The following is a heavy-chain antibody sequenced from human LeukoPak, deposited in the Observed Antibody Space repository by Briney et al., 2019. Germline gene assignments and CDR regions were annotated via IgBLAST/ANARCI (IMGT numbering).Heavy chain of an antibody. CDR1: GGSISSGDCY. CDR2: IYYSGST. Sequence: PSETLSLTCTASGGSISSGDCYWSWIRQPPGKGLEWIGYIYYSGSTYYNPSLNSRVTISVDTSKNQFSLKLSSVTAADTAVYYCARIYERPDNWFDPWGQGTLVTVSS. V-gene: IGHV4-30-4*08. D-gene: IGHD3-16*01. CDR3: ARIYERPDNWFDP. J-gene: IGHJ5*02.